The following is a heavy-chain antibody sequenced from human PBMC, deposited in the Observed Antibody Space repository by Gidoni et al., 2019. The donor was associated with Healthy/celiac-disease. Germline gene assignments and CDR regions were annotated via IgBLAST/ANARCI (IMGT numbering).Heavy chain of an antibody. CDR2: ISSSGSTI. V-gene: IGHV3-48*03. CDR3: ASLFPIQLWEGRTPDY. J-gene: IGHJ4*02. CDR1: GFTFSSYE. Sequence: EVQLVESGGGLVQPGGSLRLSCAASGFTFSSYEMNWVRQAPGKGLEWVSYISSSGSTIYYADSVKGRFTISRDNAKNSLYLQMNSLRAEDTAVYYCASLFPIQLWEGRTPDYWGQGTLVTVSS. D-gene: IGHD5-18*01.